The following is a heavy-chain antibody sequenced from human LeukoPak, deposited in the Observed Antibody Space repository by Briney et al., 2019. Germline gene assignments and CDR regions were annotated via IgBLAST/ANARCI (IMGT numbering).Heavy chain of an antibody. CDR3: ARGAATGWSNDY. CDR1: AFTFSSHE. J-gene: IGHJ4*02. V-gene: IGHV3-48*03. Sequence: GGSLRLSCAASAFTFSSHEMNWVRQAPGKGLEWISYISGSGSNIYYADSVRGRFTTSRDNAKNSLYLQMNSLRADDTAIYYCARGAATGWSNDYWGQGILVTVSS. D-gene: IGHD6-19*01. CDR2: ISGSGSNI.